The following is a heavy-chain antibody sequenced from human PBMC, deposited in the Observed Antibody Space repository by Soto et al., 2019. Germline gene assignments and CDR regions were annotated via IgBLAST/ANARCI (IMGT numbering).Heavy chain of an antibody. D-gene: IGHD1-26*01. Sequence: SETLSLTCTVSGGSISSYYCSWIRQPPGKGLEWIGYIYYSGSTNYNPSLKSRVTISVDTSKNTLYLQMNSLKAEDTALYYCAKFESGVSGPIDYWGQGTLVTVSS. CDR2: IYYSGST. J-gene: IGHJ4*02. V-gene: IGHV4-59*12. CDR3: AKFESGVSGPIDY. CDR1: GGSISSYY.